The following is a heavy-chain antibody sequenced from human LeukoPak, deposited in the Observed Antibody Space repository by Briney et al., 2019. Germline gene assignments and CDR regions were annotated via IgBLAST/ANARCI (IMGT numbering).Heavy chain of an antibody. CDR2: ISGSGGST. CDR3: AKATNYGDPGDFDY. J-gene: IGHJ4*02. CDR1: GFTFSSYA. D-gene: IGHD4-17*01. Sequence: GGSLRLSCAASGFTFSSYAMSWVRQAPGKGLEWGSAISGSGGSTYYADPVTGRFTITRDNSKNTLYVQVNTLKAEDTAVYYCAKATNYGDPGDFDYWGQGTLVTVSS. V-gene: IGHV3-23*01.